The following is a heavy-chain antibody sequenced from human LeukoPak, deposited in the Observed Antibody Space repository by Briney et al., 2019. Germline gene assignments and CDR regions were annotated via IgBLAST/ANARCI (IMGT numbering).Heavy chain of an antibody. Sequence: SETLSLTCAVYGGSFSGYYWSWIRQPPGKGLEWIGEINHSGSTNYNPPLKSRVTISVDTSKNQFSLKLSSVTAADTAVYYCARTTFYYDNSGRSAPYYFDYWGQGTLVTVSS. CDR3: ARTTFYYDNSGRSAPYYFDY. CDR2: INHSGST. V-gene: IGHV4-34*01. J-gene: IGHJ4*02. CDR1: GGSFSGYY. D-gene: IGHD3-22*01.